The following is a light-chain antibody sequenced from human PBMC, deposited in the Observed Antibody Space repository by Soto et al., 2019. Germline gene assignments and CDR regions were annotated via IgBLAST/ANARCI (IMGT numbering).Light chain of an antibody. V-gene: IGKV1-9*01. Sequence: DIQLTQSPSFLSASVGDRVTITCRASQDISRYLAWYQQKAGKAPKLLIYAASTLQKGVPSRFRGSGSGTEFTLTISSLQPDYFATYYCQQLNTYPLFTFGPGTEVDI. CDR2: AAS. CDR1: QDISRY. J-gene: IGKJ3*01. CDR3: QQLNTYPLFT.